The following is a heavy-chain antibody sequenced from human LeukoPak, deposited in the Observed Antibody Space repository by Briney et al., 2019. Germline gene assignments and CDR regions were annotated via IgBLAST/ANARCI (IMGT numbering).Heavy chain of an antibody. D-gene: IGHD2-8*01. Sequence: GGSLRLSCAASGFTFSSFGINWVRQAPGKGLEWLSYISSSGSTIYYADSVKGRFTISRDNAKNSLYLQMNSLRAEDTAVYYCARDRMGPINYWGQGTLVTVSS. J-gene: IGHJ4*02. CDR1: GFTFSSFG. CDR3: ARDRMGPINY. V-gene: IGHV3-48*04. CDR2: ISSSGSTI.